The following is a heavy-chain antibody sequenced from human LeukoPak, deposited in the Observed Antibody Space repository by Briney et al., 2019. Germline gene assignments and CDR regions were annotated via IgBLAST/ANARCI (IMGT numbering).Heavy chain of an antibody. V-gene: IGHV3-7*01. D-gene: IGHD6-6*01. CDR3: ARGASAWDV. J-gene: IGHJ6*02. Sequence: GGSLRLSCAASGFSFSSYSMNWVRQAPGKGLEWVANIKQDGSEKYYVDSVKGRFTISRDNGKNSLYLQVNSLRAEDTAVYYCARGASAWDVWGQGTTVTVSS. CDR1: GFSFSSYS. CDR2: IKQDGSEK.